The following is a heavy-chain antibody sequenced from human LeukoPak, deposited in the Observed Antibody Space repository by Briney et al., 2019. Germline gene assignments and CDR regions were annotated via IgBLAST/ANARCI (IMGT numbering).Heavy chain of an antibody. CDR2: IRSKAYGGTT. V-gene: IGHV3-49*04. Sequence: GGSLRLSCAASGFIFNSYGMSWVRQAPGKGLEWVGFIRSKAYGGTTEYAASVKGRFTISRDDSKSIAYLQMNSLKTEDTAVYYCTRDLYGDYGLGAFDIWGQGTMVTVSS. CDR3: TRDLYGDYGLGAFDI. J-gene: IGHJ3*02. D-gene: IGHD4-17*01. CDR1: GFIFNSYG.